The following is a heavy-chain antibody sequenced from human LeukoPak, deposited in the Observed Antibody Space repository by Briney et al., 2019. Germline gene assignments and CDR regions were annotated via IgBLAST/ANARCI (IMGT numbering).Heavy chain of an antibody. CDR2: IRFDGSNE. CDR3: TRETAAEGMGTGGFDY. CDR1: GFTFSSYG. D-gene: IGHD1-1*01. V-gene: IGHV3-30*02. J-gene: IGHJ4*02. Sequence: GGSLRLSCAASGFTFSSYGMHWVRQAPGKGLEWVALIRFDGSNEYYADSVKGRFTISRDNSENTLSLQMNSLRGEDTAVYYCTRETAAEGMGTGGFDYWGRGTLVAVSS.